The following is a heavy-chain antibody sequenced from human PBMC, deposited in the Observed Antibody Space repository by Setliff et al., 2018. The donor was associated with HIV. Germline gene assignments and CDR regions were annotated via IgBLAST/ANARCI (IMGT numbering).Heavy chain of an antibody. D-gene: IGHD2-2*01. CDR2: INPSSGST. J-gene: IGHJ4*02. Sequence: ASVKVSCKASGYTFTSYYMHWVRQAPGQGLEWMGIINPSSGSTTYAQKFQGRVTINVDDSSNTAYMELRNLTSADTAFYYCARERGVFSTGWPYFDSWGQGTLVTVSS. CDR1: GYTFTSYY. V-gene: IGHV1-46*01. CDR3: ARERGVFSTGWPYFDS.